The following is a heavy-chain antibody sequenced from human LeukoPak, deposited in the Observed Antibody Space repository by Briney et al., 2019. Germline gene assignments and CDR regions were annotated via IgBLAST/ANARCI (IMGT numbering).Heavy chain of an antibody. CDR3: ARARTTVTLYDAFDI. J-gene: IGHJ3*02. CDR1: GGTFSSYA. Sequence: SVEVSCKGSGGTFSSYAISWVRQAPGQGLEWMGGIIPIFGTANYAQKFQGRVTITADESTSTAYMELSSLRSEDTAVYYCARARTTVTLYDAFDIWGQGTMVTVSS. V-gene: IGHV1-69*13. D-gene: IGHD4-17*01. CDR2: IIPIFGTA.